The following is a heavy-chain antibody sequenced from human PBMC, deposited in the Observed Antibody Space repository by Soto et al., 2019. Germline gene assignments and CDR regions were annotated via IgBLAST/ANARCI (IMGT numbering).Heavy chain of an antibody. J-gene: IGHJ6*01. CDR1: GYTFTTYY. CDR2: INPSGGSI. Sequence: QVQVVQSGAEVKKPGASVKVSCKASGYTFTTYYIHWVRQAPGQGLEWMGVINPSGGSINYAQKFQGRVNMTRDTSPSTVYMELSSLRSEDTAVYYGARDRGRSGSYDIYFYVMDVWGQGNTVTVSS. V-gene: IGHV1-46*01. D-gene: IGHD1-26*01. CDR3: ARDRGRSGSYDIYFYVMDV.